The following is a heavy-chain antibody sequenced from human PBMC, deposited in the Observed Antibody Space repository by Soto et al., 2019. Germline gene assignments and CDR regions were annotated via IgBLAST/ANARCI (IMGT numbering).Heavy chain of an antibody. CDR1: GYTFTGYG. Sequence: ASVKVSCKASGYTFTGYGISWVRQAPGQGLEWMGWISAYNGNTNYAQKLQGRVTMTTDTSTSTAYMELRSLRSEDTAVYYCASIAARGHLDYWGQGTLVTVSS. CDR3: ASIAARGHLDY. J-gene: IGHJ4*02. CDR2: ISAYNGNT. V-gene: IGHV1-18*01. D-gene: IGHD6-6*01.